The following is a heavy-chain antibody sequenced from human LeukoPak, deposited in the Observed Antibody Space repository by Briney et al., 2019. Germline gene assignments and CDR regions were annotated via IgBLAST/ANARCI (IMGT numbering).Heavy chain of an antibody. CDR3: AREEVPHGFDI. V-gene: IGHV4-59*01. CDR2: IYYSGST. J-gene: IGHJ3*02. Sequence: SETLSLTCTVSGGAISTYYWSWIRQPPGKGLEYIGYIYYSGSTNYNPSLKSRVTMSLDTSKNQFSLKLSSVTAADTAVYYCAREEVPHGFDIWGQGTMVTVSS. CDR1: GGAISTYY.